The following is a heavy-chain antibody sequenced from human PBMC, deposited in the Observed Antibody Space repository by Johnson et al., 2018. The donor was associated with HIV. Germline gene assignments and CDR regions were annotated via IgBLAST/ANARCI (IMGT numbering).Heavy chain of an antibody. V-gene: IGHV3-33*01. D-gene: IGHD1-1*01. Sequence: MQLVESGGGVVQPGRSLRLSCAASGFTFSSYVMHWVRQAPGKGLEWVAVIWFDGSNKYYADYVKGRFTISRDNSKNTLFLQMNSLIVGDTAVYFCTRDLRTRAFDIWGQGTMVTVSS. CDR3: TRDLRTRAFDI. CDR2: IWFDGSNK. CDR1: GFTFSSYV. J-gene: IGHJ3*02.